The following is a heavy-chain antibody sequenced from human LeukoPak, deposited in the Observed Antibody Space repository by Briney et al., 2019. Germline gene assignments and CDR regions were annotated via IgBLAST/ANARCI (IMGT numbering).Heavy chain of an antibody. CDR2: IYYSGST. V-gene: IGHV4-59*01. CDR1: GGSISNYY. CDR3: ARLSGDSSGFAFDF. Sequence: SETLSLTCTVSGGSISNYYWSWNRQTPGKGPEWIGYIYYSGSTNYNPSLKSRVTVSVDTSKNQFSLKLSSVTAADTAVYYCARLSGDSSGFAFDFWGQGTLVTVSS. J-gene: IGHJ4*02. D-gene: IGHD3-22*01.